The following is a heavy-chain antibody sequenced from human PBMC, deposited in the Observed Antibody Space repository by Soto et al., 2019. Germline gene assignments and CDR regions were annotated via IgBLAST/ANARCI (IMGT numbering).Heavy chain of an antibody. Sequence: QPGGSLRLSCAASGFTLSSYAMSWVRQAPGKGLEWVSAISGSGGSTYYADPVKGRFTISRDNSKNTLYLQMNSLRVEDTAVYYCAKTRYSSSWYSFDPWGQGTLVTVSS. CDR3: AKTRYSSSWYSFDP. D-gene: IGHD6-13*01. J-gene: IGHJ5*02. V-gene: IGHV3-23*01. CDR1: GFTLSSYA. CDR2: ISGSGGST.